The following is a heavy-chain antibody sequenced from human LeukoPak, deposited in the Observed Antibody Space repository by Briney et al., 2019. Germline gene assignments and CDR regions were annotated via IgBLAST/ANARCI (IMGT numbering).Heavy chain of an antibody. V-gene: IGHV4-39*01. CDR2: MYYSGGT. J-gene: IGHJ6*03. CDR1: GGSISSSSYS. Sequence: SENLSLTCTVSGGSISSSSYSWGWIRQPPGKGLEWIGNMYYSGGTYYSPSLKSRVTISVDTSKNQLSLELSSVTAADTAVYYCARLSGDIVVISAAYTYYYYMDVWGKGTTVTVSS. CDR3: ARLSGDIVVISAAYTYYYYMDV. D-gene: IGHD2-2*01.